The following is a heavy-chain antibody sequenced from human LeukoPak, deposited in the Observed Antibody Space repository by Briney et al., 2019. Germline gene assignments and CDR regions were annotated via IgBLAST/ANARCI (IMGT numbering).Heavy chain of an antibody. V-gene: IGHV5-51*01. J-gene: IGHJ6*03. CDR1: GYSFISYW. CDR2: IYPGDSDT. CDR3: ARHTGGPKGGYYYYYMDV. Sequence: GESLKISCKGSGYSFISYWIGWVRQMPRKGLEWMGIIYPGDSDTRYSPSFQGQVTISADKSISTAYLQWSSLKASDTAMYYCARHTGGPKGGYYYYYMDVWGKGTTVTVSS. D-gene: IGHD1-14*01.